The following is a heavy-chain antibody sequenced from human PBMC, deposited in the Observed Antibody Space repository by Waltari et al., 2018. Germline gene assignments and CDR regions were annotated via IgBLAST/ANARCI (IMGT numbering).Heavy chain of an antibody. V-gene: IGHV3-73*01. J-gene: IGHJ4*02. CDR1: GLLVRDSA. CDR2: IRTNANNYAT. CDR3: SRHDPLDF. Sequence: EVQLVESGGGLVEPGGSLKLSCAASGLLVRDSAIPWVRQASGKGLEWVGRIRTNANNYATSYGASVKGRFTISRDDSRNTAYLQMNSLKIDDTAVYFCSRHDPLDFWGQGTLVTVSS.